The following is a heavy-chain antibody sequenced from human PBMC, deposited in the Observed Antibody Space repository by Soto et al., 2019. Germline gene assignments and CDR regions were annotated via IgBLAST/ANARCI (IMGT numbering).Heavy chain of an antibody. CDR1: GYTFTSYG. CDR3: ARSTSPGYSYGPRSAHLVY. J-gene: IGHJ4*02. CDR2: ISAYNSNT. V-gene: IGHV1-18*01. D-gene: IGHD5-18*01. Sequence: ASVKVSCKASGYTFTSYGISWVRQAPGQGLEWMGWISAYNSNTNYAQKLQGRVTMTTDTSTSTAYMELRSLRSDDTAVYYCARSTSPGYSYGPRSAHLVYWGQGTLVTVSS.